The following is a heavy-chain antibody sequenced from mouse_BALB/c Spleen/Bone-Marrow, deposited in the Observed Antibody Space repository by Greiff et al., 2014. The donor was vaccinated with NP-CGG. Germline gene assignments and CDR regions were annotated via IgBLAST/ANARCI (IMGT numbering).Heavy chain of an antibody. D-gene: IGHD1-1*01. CDR3: APYYYGRWFAN. J-gene: IGHJ3*01. Sequence: EVHLVESGAELVKPGASVKLSCTASGFNIKDTYMHWVKQRPEQGLEWIGRIDPANGNIKYDPKFQGKATITADTSSNTAYLQPSSLTSGDTAVYYCAPYYYGRWFANWGQGTLVTVSA. CDR1: GFNIKDTY. V-gene: IGHV14-3*02. CDR2: IDPANGNI.